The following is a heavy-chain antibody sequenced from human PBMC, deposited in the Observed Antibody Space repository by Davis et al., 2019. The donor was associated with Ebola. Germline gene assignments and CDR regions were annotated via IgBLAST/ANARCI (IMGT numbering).Heavy chain of an antibody. Sequence: SETLSLTCAVYGGSFSGYYWSWIRQPPGKGLEWIGYIYYSGSTNYNPSLKSRVTISVDTSKNQFSLKLSSVTAADTAVYYCARVLHSLYYYGMDVWGQGTTVTVSS. CDR3: ARVLHSLYYYGMDV. CDR1: GGSFSGYY. V-gene: IGHV4-59*01. CDR2: IYYSGST. D-gene: IGHD2/OR15-2a*01. J-gene: IGHJ6*02.